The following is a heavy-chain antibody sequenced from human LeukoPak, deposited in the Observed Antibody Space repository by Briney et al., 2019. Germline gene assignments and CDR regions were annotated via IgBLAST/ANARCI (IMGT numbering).Heavy chain of an antibody. J-gene: IGHJ6*04. CDR1: GFTFSSYS. Sequence: PGGSLRLSCAASGFTFSSYSMHWVRQAPGKGLEWVAVISYDGSNKYYADSVKGRFTISRDNSKNTLYLQMNSLRAEDTAVYHCARGPLTGYAYYSGMDVWGKGTTVTVSS. D-gene: IGHD3-9*01. V-gene: IGHV3-30*04. CDR3: ARGPLTGYAYYSGMDV. CDR2: ISYDGSNK.